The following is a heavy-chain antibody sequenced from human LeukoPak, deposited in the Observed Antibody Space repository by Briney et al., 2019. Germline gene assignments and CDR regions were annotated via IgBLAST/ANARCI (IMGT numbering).Heavy chain of an antibody. CDR3: ARDRGPPEDIAVADQPGGDY. CDR1: GYTFTSYG. D-gene: IGHD6-19*01. CDR2: ISAYNGNT. V-gene: IGHV1-18*01. Sequence: ASVKVSCKASGYTFTSYGISWVRQAPGQGLEWMGWISAYNGNTNYAQKLQGRVTMTTDTSTSTAYMELRSLRSDDTAVYYCARDRGPPEDIAVADQPGGDYWGQGTLVTVSS. J-gene: IGHJ4*02.